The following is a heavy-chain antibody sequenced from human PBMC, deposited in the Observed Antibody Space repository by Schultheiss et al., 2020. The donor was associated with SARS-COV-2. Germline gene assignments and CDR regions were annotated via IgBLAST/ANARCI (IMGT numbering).Heavy chain of an antibody. Sequence: GGSLRLSCAASRFTFSNYALHWVRQAPGRGLEWVAVIWYDGSNKCYADSVKGRFTISRDNSKNTLYLQMNSLRAEDTAVYYCARGPSTGGNDYWGQGTLVTVSS. CDR1: RFTFSNYA. J-gene: IGHJ4*02. CDR2: IWYDGSNK. CDR3: ARGPSTGGNDY. D-gene: IGHD2-8*02. V-gene: IGHV3-33*08.